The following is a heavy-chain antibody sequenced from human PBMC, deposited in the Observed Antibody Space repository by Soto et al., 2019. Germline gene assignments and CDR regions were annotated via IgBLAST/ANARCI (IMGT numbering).Heavy chain of an antibody. CDR1: GFTFSSYS. CDR3: ARDGPSAYDILTGYSPPPYYYGMDV. V-gene: IGHV3-21*01. CDR2: ISSSSSYI. Sequence: GGSLRLSCAASGFTFSSYSMNWVRQAPGKGLEWVSSISSSSSYIYYADSVKGRFTISRDNAKNSLYLQMNSLRAEDTAVYYCARDGPSAYDILTGYSPPPYYYGMDVWGQGTTVTVSS. D-gene: IGHD3-9*01. J-gene: IGHJ6*02.